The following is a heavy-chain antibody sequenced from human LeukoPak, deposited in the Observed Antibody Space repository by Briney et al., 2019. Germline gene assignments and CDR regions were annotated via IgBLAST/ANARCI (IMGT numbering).Heavy chain of an antibody. CDR1: GFTFSSYS. J-gene: IGHJ4*02. CDR2: ISSSSSYI. CDR3: ARVINGGNSSPKPFDY. Sequence: GGSLRLSCAASGFTFSSYSMNWVRQAPGKGLEWVSSISSSSSYIYYADSVKGRFTVSRDNAKNSLYLQMNSLRAEDTAMYYCARVINGGNSSPKPFDYWGQGTLVTVSS. D-gene: IGHD4-23*01. V-gene: IGHV3-21*01.